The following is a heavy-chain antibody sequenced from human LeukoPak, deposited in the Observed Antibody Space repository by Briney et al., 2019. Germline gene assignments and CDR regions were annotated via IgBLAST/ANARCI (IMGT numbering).Heavy chain of an antibody. CDR2: IIPILGIA. CDR3: ARDHGYCSSTSCYNAFDI. D-gene: IGHD2-2*02. Sequence: SVKVSCKASGGTFSSYTISWVRQAPGQGLEWMGRIIPILGIANYAQKFQGRVTMTRDTSISTAYMELSRLRSDDTAVYYCARDHGYCSSTSCYNAFDIWGQGTMVTVSS. V-gene: IGHV1-69*04. J-gene: IGHJ3*02. CDR1: GGTFSSYT.